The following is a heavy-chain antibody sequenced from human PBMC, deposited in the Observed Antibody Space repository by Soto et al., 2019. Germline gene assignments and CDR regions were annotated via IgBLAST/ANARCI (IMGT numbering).Heavy chain of an antibody. D-gene: IGHD2-2*01. V-gene: IGHV4-4*02. Sequence: SETLSLTCAVSGDSITSSYWSWLRQPPGKGLEWIADIHHSGVTNYNPSLRSRVIISLDRSRNQFSLQLNSLSAADTAVYYCSRPEPFTPAGPYWGQGTLVTVSS. CDR3: SRPEPFTPAGPY. J-gene: IGHJ4*02. CDR2: IHHSGVT. CDR1: GDSITSSYW.